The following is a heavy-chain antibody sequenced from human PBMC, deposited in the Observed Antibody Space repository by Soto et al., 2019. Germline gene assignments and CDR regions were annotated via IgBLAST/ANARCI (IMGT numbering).Heavy chain of an antibody. D-gene: IGHD4-17*01. CDR2: INHRGNT. V-gene: IGHV4-38-2*01. CDR1: GYSISSGYY. Sequence: PSETLSLTCGVSGYSISSGYYWGCVRQPPGQGLEWIGSINHRGNTYYNPSLKSRVTISVDTSTNQVSLKVTSVTAADTAFYYCARSGDDYGAYIDYWGQGTLVTVSS. CDR3: ARSGDDYGAYIDY. J-gene: IGHJ4*02.